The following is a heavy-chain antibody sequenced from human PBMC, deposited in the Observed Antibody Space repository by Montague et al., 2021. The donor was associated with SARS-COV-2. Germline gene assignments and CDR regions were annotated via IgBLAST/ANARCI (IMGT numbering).Heavy chain of an antibody. V-gene: IGHV3-30-3*01. D-gene: IGHD3-9*01. CDR1: GFTFSSYA. CDR2: ISYDGSNK. CDR3: ARGVRTIVSGDWFDP. J-gene: IGHJ5*02. Sequence: SLRLSCAASGFTFSSYAMHWVRQAPGKGLEWVAVISYDGSNKYYADSVXGRFTISRDNSKNTLYLQMNSLRAEDTAVYYCARGVRTIVSGDWFDPWGQGTLVTVSS.